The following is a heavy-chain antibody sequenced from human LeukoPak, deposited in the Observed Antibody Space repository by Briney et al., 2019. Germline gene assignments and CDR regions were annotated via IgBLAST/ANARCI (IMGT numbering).Heavy chain of an antibody. Sequence: GGSLRLSCAASGFTFSSYWMSWVRQAPGKGLEWVANIKQDGSEKYYVDSVKGRFTISRDNAKNLVYLQLNSLRVEDTAVYYCARDKVVGASRFEYWGQGTQVMVFS. CDR3: ARDKVVGASRFEY. D-gene: IGHD1-26*01. CDR2: IKQDGSEK. V-gene: IGHV3-7*01. J-gene: IGHJ4*02. CDR1: GFTFSSYW.